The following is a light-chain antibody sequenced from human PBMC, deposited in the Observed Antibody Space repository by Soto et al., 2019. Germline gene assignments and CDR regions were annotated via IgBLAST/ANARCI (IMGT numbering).Light chain of an antibody. CDR1: QSVSSRH. CDR3: LRYGDSPPAYT. CDR2: GAS. V-gene: IGKV3-20*01. J-gene: IGKJ2*01. Sequence: EIVLTQSPGTVSLSPGERATLSCRASQSVSSRHLAWYRQKPGQAPSLLIFGASNSATGIPDRFLGSGSGTDFTLTISRLEPEDCAVYSCLRYGDSPPAYTFGQGTKLEIK.